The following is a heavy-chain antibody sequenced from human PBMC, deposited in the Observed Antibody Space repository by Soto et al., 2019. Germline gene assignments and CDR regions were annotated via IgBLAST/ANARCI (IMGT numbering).Heavy chain of an antibody. D-gene: IGHD2-2*01. V-gene: IGHV3-30-3*01. Sequence: PGGSLRLSCAASGFTFSSYAMHWVRQAPGKGLDWVAVISYDGSNKYYADSVKGRFTISRDNSKNTLYLQMNSLRAEDTAVYYCASAHRYCSSTSCPFDYWGQGTLVTVSS. CDR1: GFTFSSYA. CDR2: ISYDGSNK. CDR3: ASAHRYCSSTSCPFDY. J-gene: IGHJ4*02.